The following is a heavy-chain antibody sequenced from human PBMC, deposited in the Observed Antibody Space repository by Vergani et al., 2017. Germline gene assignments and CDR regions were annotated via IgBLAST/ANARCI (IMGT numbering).Heavy chain of an antibody. CDR1: GFTFSSYA. Sequence: EVQLLESGGGLVQPGGSLRLSCAASGFTFSSYAMSWVRQAPGKGLEWVSAISGSGGSTYYADSVKGRFTISRDNSKNTLYLQMNSLRAEDTAGYYCAKTPQYYYDSSGYYSYFDYWGQGTLVTVSS. CDR2: ISGSGGST. D-gene: IGHD3-22*01. V-gene: IGHV3-23*01. CDR3: AKTPQYYYDSSGYYSYFDY. J-gene: IGHJ4*02.